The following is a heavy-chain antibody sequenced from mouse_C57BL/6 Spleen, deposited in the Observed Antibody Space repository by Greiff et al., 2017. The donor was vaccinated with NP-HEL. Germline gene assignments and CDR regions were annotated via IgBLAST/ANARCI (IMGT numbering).Heavy chain of an antibody. CDR2: INPNNGGT. Sequence: EVKLQESGPELVKPGASVKIPCKASGYTFTDYNMDWVKQSHGKSLEWIGDINPNNGGTIYNQKFTGKATLTVDKSSSTAYMELRSLTSEDTAVDYFARRDDYGSSYGYFDVWGTGTTVTVAS. V-gene: IGHV1-18*01. CDR1: GYTFTDYN. D-gene: IGHD1-1*01. CDR3: ARRDDYGSSYGYFDV. J-gene: IGHJ1*03.